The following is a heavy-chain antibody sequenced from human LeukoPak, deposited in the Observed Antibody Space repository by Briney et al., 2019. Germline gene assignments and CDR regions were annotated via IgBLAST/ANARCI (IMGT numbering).Heavy chain of an antibody. J-gene: IGHJ6*02. V-gene: IGHV3-23*01. Sequence: GGSLRLSCAASGFTFSSYAMTWVRQAPGKGLEWVSAISGSGGSTYYADSVKGRFTISRDNSKNTLYLQMNSLRAEDTAVYYCARTRYDFWSGYGALMDVWGQGTTVTVSS. CDR2: ISGSGGST. CDR1: GFTFSSYA. CDR3: ARTRYDFWSGYGALMDV. D-gene: IGHD3-3*01.